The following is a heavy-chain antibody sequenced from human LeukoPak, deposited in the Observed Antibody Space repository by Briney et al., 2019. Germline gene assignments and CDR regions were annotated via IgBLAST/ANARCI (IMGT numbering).Heavy chain of an antibody. Sequence: ASVKVSCKASGYTFTSYGISWVRQAPGQGLEWMGWISAYNGNTNYAQKLQGRVTMTTDTSTSTAYMELRSLRSDDTAVYYCASKGSYYDFWSGYYDYYMDVWGKGTTVTVSS. J-gene: IGHJ6*03. CDR1: GYTFTSYG. V-gene: IGHV1-18*01. CDR3: ASKGSYYDFWSGYYDYYMDV. CDR2: ISAYNGNT. D-gene: IGHD3-3*01.